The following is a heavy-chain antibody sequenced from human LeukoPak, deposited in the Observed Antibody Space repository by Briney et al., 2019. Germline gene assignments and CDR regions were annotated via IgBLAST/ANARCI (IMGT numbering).Heavy chain of an antibody. Sequence: PGGSLTLSCAASGFTLSPYWMHWVRQPPGKGLVWVSRINSDGSGATYADSVKGRFTFSRDTAKNTLYLQMSSLRAEDAAVYYCAKDPSNSGSYGAWYFDLWGRGTLVTVSS. D-gene: IGHD3-10*01. CDR2: INSDGSGA. CDR1: GFTLSPYW. V-gene: IGHV3-74*01. J-gene: IGHJ2*01. CDR3: AKDPSNSGSYGAWYFDL.